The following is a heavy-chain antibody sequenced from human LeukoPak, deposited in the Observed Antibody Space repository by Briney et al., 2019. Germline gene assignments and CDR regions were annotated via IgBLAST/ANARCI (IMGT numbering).Heavy chain of an antibody. CDR3: ARGRYYYDSSGYYLGAFDI. D-gene: IGHD3-22*01. J-gene: IGHJ3*02. CDR2: INPNGGST. Sequence: GASVKVSCKASGYTFTSYYMHWVRQAPGQGLEWMGIINPNGGSTSYAQKFQGRVTMTRDTSTSTVYMELSSLRSEDTAVYYCARGRYYYDSSGYYLGAFDIWGQGTMVTVSS. CDR1: GYTFTSYY. V-gene: IGHV1-46*01.